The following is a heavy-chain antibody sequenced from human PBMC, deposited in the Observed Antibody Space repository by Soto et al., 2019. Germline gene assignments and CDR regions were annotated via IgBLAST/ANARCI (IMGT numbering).Heavy chain of an antibody. V-gene: IGHV3-23*01. Sequence: GSLRLSCAASGFTFSSYSMSWVRQAPGKGLEWVSGFRTGGDDGTTYYADSVKGRFTISRDNAKNSLYLEMNSLRAEDTAVYYCARESEDLTSNFDYWGQGTLLTVSS. CDR2: FRTGGDDGTT. CDR3: ARESEDLTSNFDY. CDR1: GFTFSSYS. J-gene: IGHJ4*02.